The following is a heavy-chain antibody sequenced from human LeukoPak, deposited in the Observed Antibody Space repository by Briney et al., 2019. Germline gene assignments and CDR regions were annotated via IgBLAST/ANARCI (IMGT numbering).Heavy chain of an antibody. Sequence: GRSLRLSCAASGFTFSSYAMHWVRQAPGKGLEWVAVISYDGSNKYYADSVKGRFTISRDNSKNTLYLQMNSLRAEDTAVYYCARDYEDAFDIWGQGTMATVSS. CDR1: GFTFSSYA. CDR2: ISYDGSNK. D-gene: IGHD5-12*01. CDR3: ARDYEDAFDI. J-gene: IGHJ3*02. V-gene: IGHV3-30*01.